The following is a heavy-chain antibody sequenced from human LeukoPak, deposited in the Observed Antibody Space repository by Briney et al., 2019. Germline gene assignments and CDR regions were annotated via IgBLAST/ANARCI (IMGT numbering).Heavy chain of an antibody. CDR2: ISGSGGST. CDR1: GFTFSSYG. CDR3: AKLGASSELYY. Sequence: PGGTLRLSCAASGFTFSSYGMSWVRQAPGKGLEWVSAISGSGGSTYYADSVKGRFTISRDNSKNTLYLQMNSLRAEDTAVYYCAKLGASSELYYWGQGTLVTVSS. D-gene: IGHD1-26*01. V-gene: IGHV3-23*01. J-gene: IGHJ4*02.